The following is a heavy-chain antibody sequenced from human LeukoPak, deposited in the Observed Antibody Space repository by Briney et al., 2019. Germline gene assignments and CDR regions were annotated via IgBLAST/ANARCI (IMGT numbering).Heavy chain of an antibody. V-gene: IGHV4-39*01. CDR2: IYDSGST. D-gene: IGHD3-10*01. Sequence: PSETLSLTCAVSGDSISNNYWGWIRQPPGKGLEWIGSIYDSGSTYYNPSLKSRVTISVDTSKNQFSLKLNSVTAADTAVYYCARHYGPWGQGTLVTVSS. CDR3: ARHYGP. J-gene: IGHJ5*02. CDR1: GDSISNNY.